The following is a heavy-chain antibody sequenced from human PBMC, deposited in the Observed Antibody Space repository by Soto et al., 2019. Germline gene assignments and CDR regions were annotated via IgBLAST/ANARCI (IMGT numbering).Heavy chain of an antibody. CDR1: GFTFSSYA. Sequence: EVQLLESGGGLVQPGGSRRLSCAASGFTFSSYAMSWVRQAPGKGLEWVSSISGSGGSTYYTDSVKGRFTISRENSRNTLYLQMNSLSAEDTAVYYCAKGVGGYCSSTSCPYDYWGQGALVTVSS. V-gene: IGHV3-23*01. J-gene: IGHJ4*02. D-gene: IGHD2-2*01. CDR2: ISGSGGST. CDR3: AKGVGGYCSSTSCPYDY.